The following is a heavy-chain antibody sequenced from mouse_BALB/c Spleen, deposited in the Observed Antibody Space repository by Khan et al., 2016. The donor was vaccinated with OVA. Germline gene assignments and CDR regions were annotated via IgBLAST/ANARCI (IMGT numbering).Heavy chain of an antibody. V-gene: IGHV5-6*01. CDR2: INNSGSYT. D-gene: IGHD1-1*01. Sequence: EVELVESGGDLVKPGGSLKLSCEASGFTFSSYGMSWVRQTPDKRLEWVATINNSGSYTYYPDSVKGRLTISRDNAKNTLYLQRSSLKSEDTAMYYCARHRFTSPAAWFAYWGQGTLVTVSA. CDR3: ARHRFTSPAAWFAY. CDR1: GFTFSSYG. J-gene: IGHJ3*01.